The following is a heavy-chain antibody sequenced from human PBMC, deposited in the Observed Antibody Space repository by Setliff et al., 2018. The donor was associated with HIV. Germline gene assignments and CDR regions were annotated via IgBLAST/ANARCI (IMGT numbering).Heavy chain of an antibody. D-gene: IGHD3-9*01. CDR1: GGSISSYY. CDR2: IYYSGST. Sequence: SETLSLTCKVSGGSISSYYWSWIRQPPGKGLEWIGYIYYSGSTNYNPSLRSRVTISVDTSKNLFALKLSSVTAADTAVYYCASYDILTGYYGHYFDYWGQGTLVTVSS. V-gene: IGHV4-59*08. J-gene: IGHJ4*02. CDR3: ASYDILTGYYGHYFDY.